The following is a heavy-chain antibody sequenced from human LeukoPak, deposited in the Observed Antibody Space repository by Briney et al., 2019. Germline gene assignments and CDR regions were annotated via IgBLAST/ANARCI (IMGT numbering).Heavy chain of an antibody. CDR2: ISSSGSTI. D-gene: IGHD3-22*01. CDR3: ARNDYYDSSGYLPLDY. CDR1: RFTFSSFE. Sequence: PGGSLRLSCATSRFTFSSFEMNWVRQAPGKGLEWVSYISSSGSTIHYADSVKGRFTISRDNSKNTLYLQMNSLRAEDTAVYYCARNDYYDSSGYLPLDYWGQGTLVTVSS. J-gene: IGHJ4*02. V-gene: IGHV3-48*03.